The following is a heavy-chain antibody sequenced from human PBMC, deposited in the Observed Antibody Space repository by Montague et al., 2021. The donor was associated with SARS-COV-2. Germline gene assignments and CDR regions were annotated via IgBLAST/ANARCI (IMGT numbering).Heavy chain of an antibody. CDR3: ARTSKYCTPTNCYLPNAMDV. CDR2: VWHGGST. CDR1: GYSITHAYY. V-gene: IGHV4-38-2*02. D-gene: IGHD2-8*01. Sequence: SETLSLTCTVSGYSITHAYYWGWIRQPPGKGLEWIGNVWHGGSTYYNPSLKSRVTISVDTSNNQFSLKLTSVTAADTAVYYCARTSKYCTPTNCYLPNAMDVWGQGTTVTVSS. J-gene: IGHJ6*02.